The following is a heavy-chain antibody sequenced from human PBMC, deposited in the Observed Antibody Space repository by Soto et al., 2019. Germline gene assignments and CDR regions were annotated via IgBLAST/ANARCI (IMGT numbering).Heavy chain of an antibody. V-gene: IGHV4-30-2*01. CDR2: IYHSGST. CDR3: ARYCSSTSCSGSNWFDP. Sequence: PSETLSLTCAVSGGSISSGGYSWSWIRQPPGKGLEWIGYIYHSGSTYYNPSLKSRVTISVDRPKNQFSLKLSSVTAADTAVYYCARYCSSTSCSGSNWFDPWGQGTLVTVSS. D-gene: IGHD2-2*01. J-gene: IGHJ5*02. CDR1: GGSISSGGYS.